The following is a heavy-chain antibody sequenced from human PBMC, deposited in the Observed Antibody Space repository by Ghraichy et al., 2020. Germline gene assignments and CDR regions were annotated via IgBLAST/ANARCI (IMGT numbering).Heavy chain of an antibody. J-gene: IGHJ3*02. CDR3: ARDVLRWLQQGAFDI. CDR2: VWYDGRNK. V-gene: IGHV3-33*01. Sequence: GGSLRLSCAASGFTFNNYGMHWVRQAPGKGLEWVAVVWYDGRNKYYADSVKGRFTISRDNSKDMVFLQMNSLRAEDTAVYYCARDVLRWLQQGAFDIWGQGTMVTVSS. D-gene: IGHD5-24*01. CDR1: GFTFNNYG.